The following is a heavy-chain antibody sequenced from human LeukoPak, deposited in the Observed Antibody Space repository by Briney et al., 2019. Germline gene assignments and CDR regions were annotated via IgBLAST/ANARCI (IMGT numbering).Heavy chain of an antibody. V-gene: IGHV3-74*01. CDR1: GFTFSSYW. CDR2: INTDGSST. J-gene: IGHJ1*01. Sequence: GGSLRLSCAASGFTFSSYWMHWVRQAPGKGLVWVSRINTDGSSTSYADSVKGRFTISRDNAKNTLYLQMNSLRAEDTAVYYCAKDIRSIAAAGTFQHWGQGTLVTVSS. CDR3: AKDIRSIAAAGTFQH. D-gene: IGHD6-13*01.